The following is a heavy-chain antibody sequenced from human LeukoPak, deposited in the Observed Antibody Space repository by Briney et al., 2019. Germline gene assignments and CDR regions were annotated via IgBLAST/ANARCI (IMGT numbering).Heavy chain of an antibody. CDR3: ARQGGYDSSGYLDF. CDR1: GHYISRGYY. CDR2: IYHSGST. Sequence: SETLSLPRLLHGHYISRGYYWGWIRQPPGQGLGRIGSIYHSGSTYYNPSLKSRVPISVYTSKNQFSLKLSSVTAADTAVYYCARQGGYDSSGYLDFWGQGTLVTVSS. D-gene: IGHD3-22*01. J-gene: IGHJ4*02. V-gene: IGHV4-38-2*01.